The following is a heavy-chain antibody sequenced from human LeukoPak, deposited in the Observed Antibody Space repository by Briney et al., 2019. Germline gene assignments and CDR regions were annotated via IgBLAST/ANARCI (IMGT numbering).Heavy chain of an antibody. CDR3: AGGRVRDY. CDR1: GFTFSANW. CDR2: INTDGRRT. J-gene: IGHJ4*02. V-gene: IGHV3-74*01. Sequence: GGSLRLSRAASGFTFSANWMHWVRQAPGKGLVWVSRINTDGRRTGYADSVKGRFTISRDNAKNTLYLQMNSLTAEDTAVYYCAGGRVRDYWGQGTLVTVSS. D-gene: IGHD2-15*01.